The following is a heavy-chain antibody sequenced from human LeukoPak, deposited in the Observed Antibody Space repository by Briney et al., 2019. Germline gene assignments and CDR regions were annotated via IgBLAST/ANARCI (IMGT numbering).Heavy chain of an antibody. CDR2: IYHSGST. CDR3: ARAYSSSWYFNWFDP. Sequence: PSETLSLTCTVSGGSISSYYWAWIGQPPGKGLEWIGNIYHSGSTYYNPSLESRVTISVDTSKNQFSLQLTSVTAADTAVYYCARAYSSSWYFNWFDPWGQGTLVTVSS. J-gene: IGHJ5*02. D-gene: IGHD6-13*01. CDR1: GGSISSYY. V-gene: IGHV4-59*08.